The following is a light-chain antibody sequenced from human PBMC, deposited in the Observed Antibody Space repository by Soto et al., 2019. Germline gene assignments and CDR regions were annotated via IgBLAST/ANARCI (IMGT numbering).Light chain of an antibody. CDR3: QSYDTTQSGWV. J-gene: IGLJ3*02. V-gene: IGLV1-40*01. CDR1: NSNIGADYD. Sequence: QSVLTQPPSVSGAPGQRVTISCTGTNSNIGADYDVHWYQHLPGTAPKLLLYANNNRPSGVPDRFSGSRSGPSASLAITGLQADDEADYFCQSYDTTQSGWVFGGGTKLTVL. CDR2: ANN.